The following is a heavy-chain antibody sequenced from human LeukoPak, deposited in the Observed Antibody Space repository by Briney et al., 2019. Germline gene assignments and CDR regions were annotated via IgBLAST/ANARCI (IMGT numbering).Heavy chain of an antibody. Sequence: SETLSLTCSVSGGAISSYYWSWIRQPPGKGLEWIGYIYYSGSTNYNPSLKSRVTISVDTSKNQFSLKLSSVTAADTAVYYCARQRNYYHYGMDVWGQGTTVTVSS. J-gene: IGHJ6*02. CDR1: GGAISSYY. CDR3: ARQRNYYHYGMDV. CDR2: IYYSGST. V-gene: IGHV4-59*01.